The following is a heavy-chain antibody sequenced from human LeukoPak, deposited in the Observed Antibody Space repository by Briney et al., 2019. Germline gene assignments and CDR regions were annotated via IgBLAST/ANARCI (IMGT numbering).Heavy chain of an antibody. J-gene: IGHJ4*02. D-gene: IGHD3-22*01. CDR2: IYYSGST. V-gene: IGHV4-61*01. CDR3: ARGDKFSSGYWLDY. CDR1: GGSVSSGSYY. Sequence: SETLSLTCTVSGGSVSSGSYYWSWIRQPPGKGLEGIGYIYYSGSTNYNPSLKSRVTISVDTSKNQFSLKLRSVTAADTAVYYCARGDKFSSGYWLDYWGQGTLVTVSS.